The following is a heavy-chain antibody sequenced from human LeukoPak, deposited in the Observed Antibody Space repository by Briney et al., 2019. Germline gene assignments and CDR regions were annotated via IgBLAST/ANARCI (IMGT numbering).Heavy chain of an antibody. V-gene: IGHV3-23*01. J-gene: IGHJ3*02. CDR1: GFSFSSYA. CDR2: ISGSGGST. CDR3: AKATEVGAIPSGFDI. Sequence: GGSLRLSCAASGFSFSSYAMSWVRQAPGKGLELVSAISGSGGSTYYADSVKGRFTISRDNSKNTLYLQMNSRRAEDTAVYYCAKATEVGAIPSGFDIWGQGTMVTVSS. D-gene: IGHD1-26*01.